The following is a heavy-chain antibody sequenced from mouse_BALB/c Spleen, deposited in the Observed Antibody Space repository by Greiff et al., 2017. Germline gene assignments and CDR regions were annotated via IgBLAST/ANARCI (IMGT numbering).Heavy chain of an antibody. CDR1: GYSITSDYA. D-gene: IGHD2-14*01. V-gene: IGHV3-2*02. CDR3: ARRDRYEDYYAMDY. Sequence: EVKLMESGPGLVKPSQSLSLTCTVTGYSITSDYAWNWIRQFPGNKLEWMGYISYSGSTSYNPSLKSRISITRDTSKNRFFLQLNSVTTEDTATYYCARRDRYEDYYAMDYWGQGTSVTVSS. J-gene: IGHJ4*01. CDR2: ISYSGST.